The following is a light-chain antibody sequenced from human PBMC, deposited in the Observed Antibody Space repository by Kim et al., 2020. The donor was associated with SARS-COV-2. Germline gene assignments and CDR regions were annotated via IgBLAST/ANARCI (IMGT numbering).Light chain of an antibody. V-gene: IGKV1-5*03. CDR2: RAT. J-gene: IGKJ2*01. Sequence: LSASIGDRVSITCRASQDIYSWLAWYQQKPGKAPKLLIFRATALESGVPSRFSGSGFGTEFTLTISSLQPDDFATYYCQQYDTYPTFGQGTKLEI. CDR1: QDIYSW. CDR3: QQYDTYPT.